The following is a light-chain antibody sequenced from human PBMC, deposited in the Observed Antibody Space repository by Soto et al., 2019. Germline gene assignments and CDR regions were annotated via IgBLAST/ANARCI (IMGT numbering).Light chain of an antibody. Sequence: QSVLTQPASVSGSHGQSITISCTGTSSDVGGYKYVSWYQQHPGKVPKLLIYEVSNRPSGVSNRFSGSKSGNTASLTISGLQAEDEAEYYCSSYTRSTTLYVLFGGGTQLTVL. V-gene: IGLV2-14*01. CDR1: SSDVGGYKY. J-gene: IGLJ2*01. CDR2: EVS. CDR3: SSYTRSTTLYVL.